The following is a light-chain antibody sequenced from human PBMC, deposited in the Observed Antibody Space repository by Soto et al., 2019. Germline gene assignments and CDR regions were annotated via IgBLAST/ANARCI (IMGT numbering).Light chain of an antibody. CDR1: SSDVAGYNY. Sequence: QSALTQPASVSGSPGQSITISCTGTSSDVAGYNYVSWYQQHPGKAPKLMIYDVSNRPSGVSNRFSGSKSGNTASLTISGHQAEDEADYYCSSYTSSSTPILGGGTKLTVL. CDR3: SSYTSSSTPI. J-gene: IGLJ2*01. V-gene: IGLV2-14*01. CDR2: DVS.